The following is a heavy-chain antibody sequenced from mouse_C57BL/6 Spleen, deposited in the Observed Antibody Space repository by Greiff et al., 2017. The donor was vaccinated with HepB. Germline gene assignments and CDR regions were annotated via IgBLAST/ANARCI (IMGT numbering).Heavy chain of an antibody. CDR3: TYDYDPWFAY. V-gene: IGHV1-77*01. CDR1: GYTFTDYY. J-gene: IGHJ3*01. D-gene: IGHD2-4*01. Sequence: LVESGAELVKPGASVKISCKASGYTFTDYYINWVKQRPGQGLEWIGKIGPGSGSTYYNEKFKGKATLTEDKSSSTAYRQLSSLTSEDSAVYFCTYDYDPWFAYWGQGTLVTVSA. CDR2: IGPGSGST.